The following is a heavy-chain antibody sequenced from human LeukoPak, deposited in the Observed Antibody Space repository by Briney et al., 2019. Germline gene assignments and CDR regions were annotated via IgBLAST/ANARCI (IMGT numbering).Heavy chain of an antibody. CDR3: AKDSSGYYPTLSDY. V-gene: IGHV3-33*06. D-gene: IGHD3-22*01. CDR2: IWYDGSNK. J-gene: IGHJ4*02. Sequence: GGSLRLSCAASGFTFSSYGMHWVRQAPGKGLEWVAVIWYDGSNKYYADSVKGRFTISRDNSKNTLYLQMNSLRAEDTAVYYCAKDSSGYYPTLSDYWGQGTLVTVSS. CDR1: GFTFSSYG.